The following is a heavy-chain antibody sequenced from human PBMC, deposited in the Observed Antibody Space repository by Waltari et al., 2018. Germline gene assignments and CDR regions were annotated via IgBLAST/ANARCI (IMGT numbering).Heavy chain of an antibody. Sequence: QVQLVESWGGVVQPGRSLRLSCAGSGFTFTYNAMHWVRQAPGKGLEWVAAISDDESDKNYADSVKGRFSISRDNSKNTLFLQMNSLRSEDTGVYYCARDRCGSNSCYLRFDSGGQGTLVTVSS. CDR1: GFTFTYNA. CDR3: ARDRCGSNSCYLRFDS. D-gene: IGHD2-2*01. V-gene: IGHV3-30-3*01. CDR2: ISDDESDK. J-gene: IGHJ4*02.